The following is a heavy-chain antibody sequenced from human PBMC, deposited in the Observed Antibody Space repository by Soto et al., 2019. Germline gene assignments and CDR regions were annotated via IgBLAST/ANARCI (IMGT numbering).Heavy chain of an antibody. Sequence: QVQLVESGGGVVQPGRSLRLSCAASGFTFSSYAMHWVRQAPGKGLEWVAVISYDGSNKYYADSVKGRFTISRDNSKNTLYLQMNSLRAEDTAVYYCARDGSYYYDSSGYWDYWGQGTLVTVSS. CDR3: ARDGSYYYDSSGYWDY. CDR1: GFTFSSYA. D-gene: IGHD3-22*01. J-gene: IGHJ4*02. V-gene: IGHV3-30-3*01. CDR2: ISYDGSNK.